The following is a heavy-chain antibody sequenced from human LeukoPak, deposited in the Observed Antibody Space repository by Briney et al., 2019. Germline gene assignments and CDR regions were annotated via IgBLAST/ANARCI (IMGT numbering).Heavy chain of an antibody. CDR1: GFTFSDYS. J-gene: IGHJ4*02. CDR3: ARDYKYAFDN. D-gene: IGHD5-24*01. V-gene: IGHV3-48*01. CDR2: IWIDSGNT. Sequence: GGSLRLSCAASGFTFSDYSMNWVRQAPGKGLEWISYIWIDSGNTNYADSVKGRFTISGDKAQNSLYLQMNSLRVEDTAVYYCARDYKYAFDNWGQGTLVTVSS.